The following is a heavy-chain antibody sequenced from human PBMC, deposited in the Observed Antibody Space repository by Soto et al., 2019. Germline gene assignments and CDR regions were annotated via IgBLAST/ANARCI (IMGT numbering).Heavy chain of an antibody. D-gene: IGHD5-18*01. V-gene: IGHV3-9*01. Sequence: EVQLVESGGGLVQPGRSLRLSCAASGFTFDDYAMHWVRQAPGKGLEWVSGISWNSGIIDYADSVKGRLTISRDNAKNSLYLQMNSLRAEDTALYYCAKGYSYGVLEPLGYWGQGTLVTVSS. CDR3: AKGYSYGVLEPLGY. CDR1: GFTFDDYA. CDR2: ISWNSGII. J-gene: IGHJ4*02.